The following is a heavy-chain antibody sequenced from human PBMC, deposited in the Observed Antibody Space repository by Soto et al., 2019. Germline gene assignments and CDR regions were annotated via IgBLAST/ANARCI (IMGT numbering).Heavy chain of an antibody. CDR3: ARDRRKYGLRYFDWPDAFDI. J-gene: IGHJ3*02. CDR1: GYTFTSYG. CDR2: ISAYNGDT. Sequence: QVQLVQSGAEVKKPGASVKVSCKASGYTFTSYGISWVRQAPGQGLEWMGWISAYNGDTNYAQKLQGRVTMTTDTSTSTAYMELRSLRSDDTAVYYCARDRRKYGLRYFDWPDAFDIWGQGTMVTVSS. D-gene: IGHD3-9*01. V-gene: IGHV1-18*01.